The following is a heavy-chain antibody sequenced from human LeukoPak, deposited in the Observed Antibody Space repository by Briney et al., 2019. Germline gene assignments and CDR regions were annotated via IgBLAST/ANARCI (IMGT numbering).Heavy chain of an antibody. V-gene: IGHV3-23*01. CDR2: ISGSGGST. D-gene: IGHD4-17*01. J-gene: IGHJ4*02. CDR1: GFTFSSYA. Sequence: PGGSLRLSCAASGFTFSSYAMSWVRQAPGKGLEWVSAISGSGGSTYYADSVKGRFTISRDNSKNALYLQMNSLRAEDTAVYYCAKDNGDYYYYFDYWGQGTLVTVSS. CDR3: AKDNGDYYYYFDY.